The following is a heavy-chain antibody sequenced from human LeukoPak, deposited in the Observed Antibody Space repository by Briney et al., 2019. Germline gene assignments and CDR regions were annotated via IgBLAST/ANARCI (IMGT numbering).Heavy chain of an antibody. CDR3: ARRSECSGGSCYLGPVGY. J-gene: IGHJ4*02. Sequence: GASLQISCKGSGYFFTSYWIGWVRQLPGKGLEWMGIIYPGDSDTRYSPSFQGQVTISADKSISTAYLQWSSLKASDTAMYYCARRSECSGGSCYLGPVGYWGQGTLVTVSS. CDR2: IYPGDSDT. CDR1: GYFFTSYW. V-gene: IGHV5-51*01. D-gene: IGHD2-15*01.